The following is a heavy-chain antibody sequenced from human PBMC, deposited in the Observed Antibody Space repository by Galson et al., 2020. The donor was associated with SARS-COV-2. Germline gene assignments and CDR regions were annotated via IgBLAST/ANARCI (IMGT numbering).Heavy chain of an antibody. CDR1: GFTFSSYA. D-gene: IGHD2-15*01. V-gene: IGHV3-23*01. CDR2: ISGSGGST. Sequence: GESLKISCAASGFTFSSYAMSWVRQAPGKGLEWVSAISGSGGSTYYADSVKGRFTISRDNSKNTLYLQMNSLRAEDTAVYYCAKDPMDCSGGSCYSDWFDPWGQGTLVTVSS. CDR3: AKDPMDCSGGSCYSDWFDP. J-gene: IGHJ5*02.